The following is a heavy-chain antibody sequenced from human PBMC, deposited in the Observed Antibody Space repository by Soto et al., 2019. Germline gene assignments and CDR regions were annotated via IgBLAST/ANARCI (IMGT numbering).Heavy chain of an antibody. V-gene: IGHV4-31*11. D-gene: IGHD6-13*01. J-gene: IGHJ6*02. CDR1: GGSISSGGYY. CDR3: ARDSAAAGTHYYYGMDV. Sequence: SETLSLSCAVSGGSISSGGYYCSWIRQHPGKGLEWIGYIYYSGSTYYNPSLKSRVTISVDTSKNQFSLKLSSVTAADTAVYYCARDSAAAGTHYYYGMDVWGQGTTVTVSS. CDR2: IYYSGST.